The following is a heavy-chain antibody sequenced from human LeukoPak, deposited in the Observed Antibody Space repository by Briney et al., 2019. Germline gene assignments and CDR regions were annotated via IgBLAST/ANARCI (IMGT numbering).Heavy chain of an antibody. D-gene: IGHD2-2*02. J-gene: IGHJ4*02. CDR1: GGSFSGYY. V-gene: IGHV4-34*01. CDR2: INHSGST. CDR3: ARPAAYCSSTSCYKGSVDY. Sequence: SETLSLTCAVYGGSFSGYYWSWIRQPPGKGLEWIGEINHSGSTNYNPSLKSRVTISVDTSKNQFSLKLSSVTAADTAVYYCARPAAYCSSTSCYKGSVDYWGQGTLVTVSS.